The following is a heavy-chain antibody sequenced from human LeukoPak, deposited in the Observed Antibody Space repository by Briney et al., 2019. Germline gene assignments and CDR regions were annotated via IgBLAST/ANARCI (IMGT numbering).Heavy chain of an antibody. CDR3: ARVVVRGVDLDAFDI. CDR1: GYSISSSYF. CDR2: IDYSGST. J-gene: IGHJ3*02. V-gene: IGHV4-38-2*02. D-gene: IGHD3-10*01. Sequence: SETLSLTCTVSGYSISSSYFWGWIRQPPGKGLEWTGSIDYSGSTYHNPSLKSRVTISVDTSKNQFSLKLSSVTAADTAVYYCARVVVRGVDLDAFDIWGQGTMVTVSS.